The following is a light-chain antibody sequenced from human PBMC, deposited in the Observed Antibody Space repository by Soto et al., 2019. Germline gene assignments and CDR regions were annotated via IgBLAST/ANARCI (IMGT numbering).Light chain of an antibody. CDR1: QSVISY. V-gene: IGKV3-11*01. CDR2: DTS. Sequence: EIVLTQSPATLSFSPWERSTLSFMASQSVISYLAWYQQKPGQVPRLLIYDTSNRATGIPARFSGSGSGTDYTLTISRLEPEDSAVYYCQQYGYSFWTFGQGTKVDIK. CDR3: QQYGYSFWT. J-gene: IGKJ1*01.